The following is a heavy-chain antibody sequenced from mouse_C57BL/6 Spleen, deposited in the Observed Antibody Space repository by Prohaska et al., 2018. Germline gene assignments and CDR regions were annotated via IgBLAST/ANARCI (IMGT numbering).Heavy chain of an antibody. CDR3: ARGRDYGNYADWYFDV. D-gene: IGHD2-1*01. J-gene: IGHJ1*03. CDR2: INPNNGGT. Sequence: QSHGKSLEWIGDINPNNGGTSYNQKFKGKATLTVDKSSSTAYMELRNLTSEDSAVYYCARGRDYGNYADWYFDVWGTGTTVTVSS. V-gene: IGHV1-26*01.